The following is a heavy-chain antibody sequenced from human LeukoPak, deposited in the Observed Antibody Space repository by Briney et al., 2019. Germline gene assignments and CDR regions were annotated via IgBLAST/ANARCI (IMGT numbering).Heavy chain of an antibody. CDR3: ARDLVVRGRWSWFDP. CDR1: GFTFSDYN. V-gene: IGHV3-11*04. J-gene: IGHJ5*02. D-gene: IGHD3-10*01. Sequence: GGSLRLSCAASGFTFSDYNMRWIRQAPGKGLEWVSSISRSGSTKYYADSVRGRFAISRDNAKNSLYLQMNSLRAEDTAVYYCARDLVVRGRWSWFDPRGQGTLVTVSS. CDR2: ISRSGSTK.